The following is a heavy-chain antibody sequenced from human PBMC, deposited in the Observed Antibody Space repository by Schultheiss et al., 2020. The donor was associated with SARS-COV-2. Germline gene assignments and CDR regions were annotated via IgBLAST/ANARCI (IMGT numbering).Heavy chain of an antibody. CDR1: GGSISSSSYY. J-gene: IGHJ5*02. CDR3: ARHRGFGDYWLDP. Sequence: SQTLSLTCTVSGGSISSSSYYWSWLRQPPGRGLEWIGYIYSNGDTNYNPSLKSRVTISVDTSKNHFSLMLNSVTAADTAIYYCARHRGFGDYWLDPWGQGTLVTAPQ. D-gene: IGHD4-17*01. CDR2: IYSNGDT. V-gene: IGHV4-61*03.